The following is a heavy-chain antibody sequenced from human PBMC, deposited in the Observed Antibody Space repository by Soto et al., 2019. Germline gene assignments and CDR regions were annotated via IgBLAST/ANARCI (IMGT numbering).Heavy chain of an antibody. CDR1: GFTFSSYA. Sequence: GVLRLSCAASGFTFSSYAMSWVRQAPGKGLEWVSAISGSGGSTCYADSVKGRFTISRDNSKNTLYLQMNSLRAEDTAVYYCAKDSVGITGTSYYYYYGMDVWGQGTTVTVSS. CDR3: AKDSVGITGTSYYYYYGMDV. J-gene: IGHJ6*02. D-gene: IGHD1-20*01. CDR2: ISGSGGST. V-gene: IGHV3-23*01.